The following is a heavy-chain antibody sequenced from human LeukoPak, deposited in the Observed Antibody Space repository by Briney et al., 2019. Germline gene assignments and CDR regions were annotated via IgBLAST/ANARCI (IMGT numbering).Heavy chain of an antibody. CDR3: ARTQKAYDVWSGYYGGFDP. J-gene: IGHJ5*02. D-gene: IGHD3-3*01. CDR2: IYTSGSA. Sequence: PSETLSLTCTVSGGSISGYYWSWIRQPPGKGLEWIGYIYTSGSANYNPSLKSRVTISVDTSKNQFSLKLRSVTAADTAVYYCARTQKAYDVWSGYYGGFDPWGQGTLVTASS. V-gene: IGHV4-4*09. CDR1: GGSISGYY.